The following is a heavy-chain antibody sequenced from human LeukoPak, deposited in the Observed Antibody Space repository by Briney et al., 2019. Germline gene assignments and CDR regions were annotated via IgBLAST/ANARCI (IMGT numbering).Heavy chain of an antibody. Sequence: GASVKVSCKASGYTFTGYYMHWVRQAPGQGLEWMGWINPNSGGTNYAQKFQGRVTMTRDTSISTAYMELSRLRSDDTAVYYCASVLGEPYSLQPNYYYYMDVWGKGTTVTVSS. CDR2: INPNSGGT. CDR3: ASVLGEPYSLQPNYYYYMDV. J-gene: IGHJ6*03. V-gene: IGHV1-2*02. CDR1: GYTFTGYY. D-gene: IGHD3-10*01.